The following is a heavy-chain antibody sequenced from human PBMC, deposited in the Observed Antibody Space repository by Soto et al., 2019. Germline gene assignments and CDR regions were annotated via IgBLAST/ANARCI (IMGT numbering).Heavy chain of an antibody. J-gene: IGHJ4*02. V-gene: IGHV4-31*03. CDR2: IYYSGST. D-gene: IGHD5-12*01. CDR1: GGSISSGGYY. CDR3: ASGESSRRGYTLYLDY. Sequence: QVQLQEWGPGLVKPSQTVSLTCTVSGGSISSGGYYWSWIRQHPGKGLEWIGYIYYSGSTYYNPSLKSRVTISLDTSENQFSLKLSSVTAADTAVYYCASGESSRRGYTLYLDYWGQGTLVTVSS.